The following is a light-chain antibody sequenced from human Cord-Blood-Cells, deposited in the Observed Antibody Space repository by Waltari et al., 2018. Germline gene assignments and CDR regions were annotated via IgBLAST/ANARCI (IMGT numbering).Light chain of an antibody. Sequence: DLQMTQSPSHLHASVGDSVTITCRASPSISSYLNWYQQKPGKPPKLLIYAASSLQSGVPSRFSGSGSGTDFTLTISSLQPEDFATYYCQQSYSTPYTFGQGTKLEIK. V-gene: IGKV1-39*01. CDR3: QQSYSTPYT. J-gene: IGKJ2*01. CDR1: PSISSY. CDR2: AAS.